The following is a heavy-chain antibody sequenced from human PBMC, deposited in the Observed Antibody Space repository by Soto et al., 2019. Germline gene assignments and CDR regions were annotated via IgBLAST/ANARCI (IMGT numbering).Heavy chain of an antibody. CDR1: GLTVSGKKY. J-gene: IGHJ4*02. D-gene: IGHD3-10*01. CDR3: AREGVHNYTEYYFDY. CDR2: LYDVDGS. Sequence: DVQLVESGGGLIQPGESLRLSCAAFGLTVSGKKYVAWVRQAPGKGLEWVSALYDVDGSFYADSVKGRFTTSSDSSKTTVYLQMNSLTAEDTAVYYCAREGVHNYTEYYFDYWGQGTLVTVSS. V-gene: IGHV3-53*01.